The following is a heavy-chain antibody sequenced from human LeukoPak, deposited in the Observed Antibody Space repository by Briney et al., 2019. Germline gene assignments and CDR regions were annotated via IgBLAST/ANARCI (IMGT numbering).Heavy chain of an antibody. J-gene: IGHJ4*02. Sequence: GESLKISCKGSGYSFNSYWIGWVRQMPGKGLEWMGIIYPGDSDTRYSPSFQGQVTISADKSISTAYLQWSSLKASDTAMYYCARRQRVYYYDTASFDYWGQGTLVTVSS. CDR3: ARRQRVYYYDTASFDY. D-gene: IGHD3-22*01. V-gene: IGHV5-51*01. CDR1: GYSFNSYW. CDR2: IYPGDSDT.